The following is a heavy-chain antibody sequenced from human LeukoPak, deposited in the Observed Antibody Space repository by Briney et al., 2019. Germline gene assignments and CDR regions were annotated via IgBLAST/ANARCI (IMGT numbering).Heavy chain of an antibody. CDR3: ARDKAQDSVYYGMDV. D-gene: IGHD6-6*01. CDR2: ISSGSNYI. CDR1: GFTFSSYS. Sequence: GGSLRLSCAASGFTFSSYSMVWVRQAPGKGLEWVSSISSGSNYIYYADSVKGRFTISRDNARTSLYLQMNSLGAEDTAVYYCARDKAQDSVYYGMDVWGQGTTVTVSS. V-gene: IGHV3-21*06. J-gene: IGHJ6*02.